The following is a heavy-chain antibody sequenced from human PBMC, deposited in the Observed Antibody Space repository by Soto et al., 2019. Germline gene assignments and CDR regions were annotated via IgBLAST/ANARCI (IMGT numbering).Heavy chain of an antibody. J-gene: IGHJ3*02. Sequence: QVQLQESGPGLVKPSETLSLTCAVSGGSISSYYWSWIRQPPGKGLEWIGYIYYSGSTNYNPSLKSRVTISVDTSKNQFSLKLSSVTAADTAVYYCARQYGGAFDIWGQGTMVTVSS. D-gene: IGHD3-10*01. CDR3: ARQYGGAFDI. CDR2: IYYSGST. CDR1: GGSISSYY. V-gene: IGHV4-59*08.